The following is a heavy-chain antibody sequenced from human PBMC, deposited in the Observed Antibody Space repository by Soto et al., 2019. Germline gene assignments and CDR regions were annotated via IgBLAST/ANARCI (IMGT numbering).Heavy chain of an antibody. CDR2: INPNTGGT. CDR3: ARDYYDSSGLYGWFVP. V-gene: IGHV1-2*04. CDR1: GYTFTGYY. D-gene: IGHD3-22*01. Sequence: GASVKVACKASGYTFTGYYMHWVRQAPGQGLEWMGWINPNTGGTNYAQKFQGWVTMSRDTSISTAYMELSRLRSDDTAVYYCARDYYDSSGLYGWFVPWGQGTLVTVSS. J-gene: IGHJ5*02.